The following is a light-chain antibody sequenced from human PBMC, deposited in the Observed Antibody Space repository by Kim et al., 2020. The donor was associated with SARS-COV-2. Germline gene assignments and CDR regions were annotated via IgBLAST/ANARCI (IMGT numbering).Light chain of an antibody. Sequence: LSASVGDRVTITCRASQSVSSSLGWYQQKPGKAPKLLIYGASRLENGVPSRFSGSGSGTEFTLTISSLQPDDFATYYYQQYISYYTFGQGTKLEI. CDR1: QSVSSS. V-gene: IGKV1-5*01. CDR2: GAS. J-gene: IGKJ2*01. CDR3: QQYISYYT.